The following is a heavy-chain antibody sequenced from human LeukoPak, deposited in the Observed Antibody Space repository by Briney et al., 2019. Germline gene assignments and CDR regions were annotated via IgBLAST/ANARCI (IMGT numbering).Heavy chain of an antibody. D-gene: IGHD3-16*02. Sequence: GGSLRLSCAASGFTFSSYGMHWVRQAPGKGLEWVSGISGSGGSTYYADSVKGRFTISRDNSKNTLYLQMNSLRAEDTAVYYCAKDSYYDYVWGSYRFTNKFDFWGQGTLVTVSS. V-gene: IGHV3-23*01. CDR2: ISGSGGST. J-gene: IGHJ4*02. CDR3: AKDSYYDYVWGSYRFTNKFDF. CDR1: GFTFSSYG.